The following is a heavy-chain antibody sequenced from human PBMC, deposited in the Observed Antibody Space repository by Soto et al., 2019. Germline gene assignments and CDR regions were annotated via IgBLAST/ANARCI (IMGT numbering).Heavy chain of an antibody. V-gene: IGHV1-3*01. D-gene: IGHD6-6*01. CDR3: AREHSSSTFDY. J-gene: IGHJ4*02. Sequence: QVQLVQSGAEVKKPGASVKVSCKASGYTFTSYAMHWVLQAPGQRLEWMGWINAGNGNTKYSQKFQGRVTITRDTSASTAYMELSSLRSEDTAVYYCAREHSSSTFDYWGQGTLVTVSS. CDR2: INAGNGNT. CDR1: GYTFTSYA.